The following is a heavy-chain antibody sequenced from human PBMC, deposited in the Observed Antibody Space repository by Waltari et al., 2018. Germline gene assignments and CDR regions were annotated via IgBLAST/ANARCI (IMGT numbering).Heavy chain of an antibody. Sequence: QVQLQESGPGLVKPPEPLSPTCPVSGGSIRSSSYYWGWIRQPPAKGLEWVASMDYSGRTYYNPSLKSRVTISVDTSKNQFSLEVRSVTAADTAVYYCARGFGSATTSRFDPWGQGIVVTVSS. J-gene: IGHJ5*02. CDR1: GGSIRSSSYY. CDR3: ARGFGSATTSRFDP. CDR2: MDYSGRT. V-gene: IGHV4-39*07. D-gene: IGHD5-12*01.